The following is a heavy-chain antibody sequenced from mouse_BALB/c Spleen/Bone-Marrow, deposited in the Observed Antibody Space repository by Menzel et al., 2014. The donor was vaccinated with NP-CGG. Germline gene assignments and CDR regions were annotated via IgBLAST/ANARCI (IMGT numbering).Heavy chain of an antibody. Sequence: VQLQQSGAELVKPGASVKLSCTASGFNIKDTYMHWVKQRPEQGLEWIGRIDPANGNTKYDPKFQGKATITADTSSNTAYPQLSSLTSEDTAVYYCATMITDWYFDVWGAGTTVTVSS. V-gene: IGHV14-3*02. D-gene: IGHD2-4*01. J-gene: IGHJ1*01. CDR1: GFNIKDTY. CDR3: ATMITDWYFDV. CDR2: IDPANGNT.